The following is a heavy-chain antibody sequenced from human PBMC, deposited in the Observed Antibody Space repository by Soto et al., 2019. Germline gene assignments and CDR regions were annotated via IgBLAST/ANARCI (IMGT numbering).Heavy chain of an antibody. CDR1: GDSISTNY. V-gene: IGHV4-59*01. J-gene: IGHJ4*02. CDR2: IHSSGST. CDR3: AKGRSVAGSFYFDY. D-gene: IGHD6-19*01. Sequence: SETLSLTCTVSGDSISTNYWNWIRQSPSKGLEWIGYIHSSGSTDRSPSLRSRVTVSMDTSKNQFSLTLTSVTAADTALYFCAKGRSVAGSFYFDYWGRGTLVTVSS.